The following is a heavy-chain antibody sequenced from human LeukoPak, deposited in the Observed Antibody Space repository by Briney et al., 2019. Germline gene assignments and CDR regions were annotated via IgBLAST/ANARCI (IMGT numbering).Heavy chain of an antibody. Sequence: SQTLSLTCTVSGASTSSGGYYWSWIRQHPGRGLEWIGSIYFSGSTYYNPSLKSRVTISVDRSKNQFSLKLSSVTAADTAVYYCARAASTTTLDYWGQGTLVTVSS. V-gene: IGHV4-31*03. D-gene: IGHD1-1*01. CDR1: GASTSSGGYY. CDR2: IYFSGST. CDR3: ARAASTTTLDY. J-gene: IGHJ4*02.